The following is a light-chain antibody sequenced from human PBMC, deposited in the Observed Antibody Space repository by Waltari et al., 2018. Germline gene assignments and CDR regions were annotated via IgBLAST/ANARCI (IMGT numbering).Light chain of an antibody. CDR1: HKVFYNSNDKNY. CDR3: QQSFTTPPT. CDR2: WAS. Sequence: DIVLTQSPDSLAVSLGERAPINCQSSHKVFYNSNDKNYLVWYQQKSGQPPKLLIYWASTRESGVPDRFSGSGSGTEFTLTISNLQAEDVAVYYCQQSFTTPPTFGQGTKLEIK. J-gene: IGKJ2*01. V-gene: IGKV4-1*01.